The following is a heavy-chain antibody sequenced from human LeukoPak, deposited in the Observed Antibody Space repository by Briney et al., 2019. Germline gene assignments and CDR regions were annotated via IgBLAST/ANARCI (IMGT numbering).Heavy chain of an antibody. CDR2: INNNGRT. CDR3: AKGAGWYEY. CDR1: GGSISRDY. Sequence: SETLSLTCTVSGGSISRDYWSWLRQPPGKGLEWIAYINNNGRTNYNPSLKSRATISGDTSKNRFSLRLTSVTPADTAVYYCAKGAGWYEYWGQGTLVTVSS. J-gene: IGHJ4*02. V-gene: IGHV4-59*01. D-gene: IGHD6-19*01.